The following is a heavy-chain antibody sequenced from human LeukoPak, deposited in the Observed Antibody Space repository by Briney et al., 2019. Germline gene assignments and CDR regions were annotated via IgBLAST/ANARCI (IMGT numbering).Heavy chain of an antibody. D-gene: IGHD6-19*01. J-gene: IGHJ4*02. CDR1: GYTFTGYY. V-gene: IGHV1-2*02. CDR3: ARVYSSGWPIDY. Sequence: GASVKVSCKASGYTFTGYYMHWVRQAPGQGLEWMGWINPNSGGTNYAQKCQGRVTMTRDTSISTAYMELSRLRSDDTAVYYCARVYSSGWPIDYWGQGTLVTVSS. CDR2: INPNSGGT.